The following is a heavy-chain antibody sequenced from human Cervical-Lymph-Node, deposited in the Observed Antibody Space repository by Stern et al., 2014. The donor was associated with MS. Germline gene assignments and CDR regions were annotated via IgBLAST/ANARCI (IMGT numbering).Heavy chain of an antibody. V-gene: IGHV4-31*03. CDR2: ISPSGST. CDR3: ARDGVVRGVTYNWFDP. Sequence: VQLVESGPGLVKPSQTLSLTCTVSGGSISSGGYFWSWIRQFPGKGLEWIGYISPSGSTHYNPSLKSRLSISMDTSKSQFSLKLSSVTAADTAVYYCARDGVVRGVTYNWFDPWGQGTLVTVSS. D-gene: IGHD3-10*01. J-gene: IGHJ5*02. CDR1: GGSISSGGYF.